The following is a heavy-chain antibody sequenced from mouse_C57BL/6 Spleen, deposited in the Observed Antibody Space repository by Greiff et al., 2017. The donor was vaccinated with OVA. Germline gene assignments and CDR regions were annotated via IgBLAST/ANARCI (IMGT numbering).Heavy chain of an antibody. CDR1: GFTFSDYY. Sequence: EVKLVESEGGLVQPGSSMKLSCTASGFTFSDYYMAWVRQVPEKGLEWVANINYDGSSTYYLDSLKSRFIISRDNAKNILYLQMSSLKSEDTATYYCARGTYVDYWGQGTTLTVSS. V-gene: IGHV5-16*01. J-gene: IGHJ2*01. CDR3: ARGTYVDY. CDR2: INYDGSST.